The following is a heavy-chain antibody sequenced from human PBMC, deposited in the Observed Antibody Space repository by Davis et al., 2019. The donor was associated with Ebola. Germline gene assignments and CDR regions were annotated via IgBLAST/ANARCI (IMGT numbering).Heavy chain of an antibody. D-gene: IGHD6-19*01. V-gene: IGHV1-69*06. CDR2: IIPILGPG. J-gene: IGHJ4*02. CDR3: AREGGYSSGWPYFDN. CDR1: GGTFSSYA. Sequence: AASVKVSCKASGGTFSSYAISWVRQAPGQGLEWMGGIIPILGPGNYGQKFQGRVTITADKSTSTAYMELSSQRYEDTAVYYCAREGGYSSGWPYFDNWGQGTLVTVSS.